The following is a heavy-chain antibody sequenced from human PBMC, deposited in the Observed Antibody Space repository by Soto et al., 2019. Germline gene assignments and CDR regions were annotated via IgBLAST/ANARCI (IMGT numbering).Heavy chain of an antibody. CDR2: IIPIFGTA. CDR3: ATTMLRRYFAWLPAGQFDY. D-gene: IGHD3-9*01. Sequence: QVQLVQSGAEVKKPGSSVKVSCKASGGTFSSYAISWVRQAPGQGLEWMGGIIPIFGTANYAQKFQGRVTFTAADPTSPADMKLSSVRAEDRAFIYCATTMLRRYFAWLPAGQFDYGGQGPLVTVSS. V-gene: IGHV1-69*01. J-gene: IGHJ4*02. CDR1: GGTFSSYA.